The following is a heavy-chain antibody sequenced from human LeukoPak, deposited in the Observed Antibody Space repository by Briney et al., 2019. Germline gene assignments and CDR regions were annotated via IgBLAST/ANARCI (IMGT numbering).Heavy chain of an antibody. CDR1: GFTFRNYG. D-gene: IGHD2-15*01. Sequence: PGGSLRLSCAASGFTFRNYGMHWVRQPPGKGLEWVAIIFYDGSNKYYADSVRGRFTISRDNFKSTLYLQMNSLRVEDTAVYYCASGRGSGGSHTSYFDYWGQGTPVTVSS. CDR3: ASGRGSGGSHTSYFDY. J-gene: IGHJ4*02. V-gene: IGHV3-33*01. CDR2: IFYDGSNK.